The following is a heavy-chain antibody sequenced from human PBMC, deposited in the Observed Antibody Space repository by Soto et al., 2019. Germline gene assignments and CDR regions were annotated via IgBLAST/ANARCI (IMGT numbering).Heavy chain of an antibody. Sequence: SEILRLTSTVSGGSISGYCWSWIRQQPGKGLEWIGYIYYSGSIYYNPSLKSRVTMTRDTSMSTAYMELSSLRSEDTAVYYCARGIKYGDYSRWFDPWGPGTLVTVSS. CDR3: ARGIKYGDYSRWFDP. CDR1: GGSISGYC. V-gene: IGHV4-59*01. CDR2: IYYSGSI. D-gene: IGHD4-17*01. J-gene: IGHJ5*02.